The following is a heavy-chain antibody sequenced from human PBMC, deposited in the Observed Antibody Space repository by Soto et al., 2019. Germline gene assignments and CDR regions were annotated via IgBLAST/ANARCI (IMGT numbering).Heavy chain of an antibody. CDR2: IVRNGGST. V-gene: IGHV3-64*04. CDR1: ELTFSSYA. CDR3: ARQNSSGWYSPFWYFDL. Sequence: PGGSLKLSCAASELTFSSYAMSWARQAPGKGREYVSAIVRNGGSTNYADSVKGRFTISRDNAKNSLYLQMNSLRAEDTAVYYCARQNSSGWYSPFWYFDLWGRGTLVTVSS. J-gene: IGHJ2*01. D-gene: IGHD6-19*01.